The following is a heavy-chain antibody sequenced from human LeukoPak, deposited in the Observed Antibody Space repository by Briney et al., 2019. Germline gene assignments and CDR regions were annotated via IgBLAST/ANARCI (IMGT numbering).Heavy chain of an antibody. D-gene: IGHD6-13*01. Sequence: GGSLRLSCAASGFTFSTYSMNWVRQAPGKGLEWVSYISGSSSTIYYADSVKGRFTISRDNAKNSVHLQMNSLRAEDTAVYYCARAIAAAEDYWVQGTLVTVSS. CDR1: GFTFSTYS. V-gene: IGHV3-48*01. CDR3: ARAIAAAEDY. CDR2: ISGSSSTI. J-gene: IGHJ4*02.